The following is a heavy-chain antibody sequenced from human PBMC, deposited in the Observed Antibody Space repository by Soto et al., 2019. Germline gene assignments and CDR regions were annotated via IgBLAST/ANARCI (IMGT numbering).Heavy chain of an antibody. J-gene: IGHJ4*02. CDR1: GFTFRNYA. CDR3: AREDPFAAVTNEPHFDD. V-gene: IGHV3-23*01. CDR2: IRPRGLST. D-gene: IGHD4-17*01. Sequence: EVQLLESGGGLVQPGGSLRVSCAASGFTFRNYAMSWVRQAPGRGLQWVSAIRPRGLSTFYADSVKGRFTISRDNSKNTLYLQMNSLRAEDTAVYYCAREDPFAAVTNEPHFDDWGQGTLVTVSS.